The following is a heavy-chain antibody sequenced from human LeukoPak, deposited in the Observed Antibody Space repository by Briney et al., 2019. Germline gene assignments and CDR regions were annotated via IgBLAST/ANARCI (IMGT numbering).Heavy chain of an antibody. CDR2: FDPEDGET. V-gene: IGHV1-24*01. J-gene: IGHJ3*02. D-gene: IGHD3-16*01. CDR3: ATYDSSVWGSPIGEDAFDI. Sequence: GASVTVSCKVSGYTLTELSMHWVRQAPGKGLEWMGGFDPEDGETIYAQKFQGRVTMTEDTSTDTAYMELSSLRSEDTAVYYCATYDSSVWGSPIGEDAFDIWGQGTMVTVSS. CDR1: GYTLTELS.